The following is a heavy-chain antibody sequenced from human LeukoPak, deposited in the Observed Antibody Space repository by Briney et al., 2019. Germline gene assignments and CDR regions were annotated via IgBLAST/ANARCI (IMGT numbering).Heavy chain of an antibody. D-gene: IGHD1-26*01. CDR3: VRDKSGSYRHNWFDP. CDR1: GGSISSGSYY. Sequence: SETLSLTCTVSGGSISSGSYYWGWIRQPPGKGLEWIGSIYYSGSTYYNPSLKSRVTISVDTSKNQFSLQLTSVTAADTAVYYCVRDKSGSYRHNWFDPWGQGTLVTVSS. CDR2: IYYSGST. V-gene: IGHV4-39*02. J-gene: IGHJ5*02.